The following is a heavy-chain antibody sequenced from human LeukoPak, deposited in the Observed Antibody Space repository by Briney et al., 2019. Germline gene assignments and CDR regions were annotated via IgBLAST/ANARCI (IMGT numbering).Heavy chain of an antibody. Sequence: PSETLSLTCTVSGGSISSYYWSWIRQPPGKGLEWIGYIYYSGSTNYNPSLKSRVTISVDTSKNHFSLKLSSVTVADTAVYYCARLYDSSGYYYPFDYWGQGTLVTVSS. CDR3: ARLYDSSGYYYPFDY. D-gene: IGHD3-22*01. J-gene: IGHJ4*02. CDR1: GGSISSYY. V-gene: IGHV4-59*08. CDR2: IYYSGST.